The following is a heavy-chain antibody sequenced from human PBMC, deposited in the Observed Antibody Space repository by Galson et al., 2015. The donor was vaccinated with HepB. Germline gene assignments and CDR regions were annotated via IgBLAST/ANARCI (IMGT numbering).Heavy chain of an antibody. CDR3: AKDEWLVEQLVGPYYYYGMDV. D-gene: IGHD6-6*01. CDR1: GFTFSSYG. CDR2: ISYDGSNK. Sequence: SLRLSCAASGFTFSSYGMHWVRQAPGKGLEWVAVISYDGSNKYYADSVKGRFTISRDNSKNTLYLQMNSLRAEDTAVYYCAKDEWLVEQLVGPYYYYGMDVWGQGTTVTVSS. J-gene: IGHJ6*02. V-gene: IGHV3-30*18.